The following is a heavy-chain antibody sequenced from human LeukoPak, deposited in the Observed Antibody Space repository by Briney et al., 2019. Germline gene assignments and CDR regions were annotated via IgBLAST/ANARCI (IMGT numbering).Heavy chain of an antibody. CDR1: GGSISSYY. V-gene: IGHV4-59*01. CDR2: IYYSGST. D-gene: IGHD3-10*01. CDR3: AREGSYTNWFDP. Sequence: NTSETLSLTCTVSGGSISSYYWSWIRQPPGKGLEWIGYIYYSGSTNYNPSLKSRVTISVDTSKNQFSLKLSSVTAADTAVYYCAREGSYTNWFDPWGQGTLVTVSS. J-gene: IGHJ5*02.